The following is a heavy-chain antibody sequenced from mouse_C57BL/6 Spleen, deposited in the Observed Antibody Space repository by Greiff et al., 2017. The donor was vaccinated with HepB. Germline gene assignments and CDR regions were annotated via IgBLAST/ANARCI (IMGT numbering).Heavy chain of an antibody. CDR2: SGGGGNT. J-gene: IGHJ1*03. Sequence: EVKLVESGGGLVKPGGSLKLSCAASGFTFSSYTISGGGGNTYYPDSVKGRFTISRDNAKNTLYLQMSSLRSEDTALYYCARHNWYFDVWGTGTTVTVSS. CDR3: ARHNWYFDV. CDR1: GFTFSSYT. V-gene: IGHV5-9*01.